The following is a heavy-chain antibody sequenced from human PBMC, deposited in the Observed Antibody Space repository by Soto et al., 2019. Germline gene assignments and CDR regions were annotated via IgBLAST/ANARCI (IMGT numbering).Heavy chain of an antibody. Sequence: SETLSLTCAVSGGSISSSNWWSWVRQPPGKGLEWIGEIYHSGSTNYNPSLKSRVTISVDKSKNQFSLKLSSVTAADTAVYYCARRSDDSSGIADYWGQGTLVTVSS. J-gene: IGHJ4*02. V-gene: IGHV4-4*02. CDR3: ARRSDDSSGIADY. CDR1: GGSISSSNW. D-gene: IGHD3-22*01. CDR2: IYHSGST.